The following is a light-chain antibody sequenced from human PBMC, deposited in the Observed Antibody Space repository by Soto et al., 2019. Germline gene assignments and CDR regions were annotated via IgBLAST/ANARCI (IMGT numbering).Light chain of an antibody. CDR1: SSDVGAYNY. Sequence: QSALTQPASVSGSPGQSITISCTGASSDVGAYNYVSWYQQHPGKAPKLMIYDVSNRPSGVSNRFSGSKSGNTASLTISGLRAEDEADYYCSSYTTSSTLYVVFGGGTKLTVL. V-gene: IGLV2-14*01. CDR3: SSYTTSSTLYVV. J-gene: IGLJ2*01. CDR2: DVS.